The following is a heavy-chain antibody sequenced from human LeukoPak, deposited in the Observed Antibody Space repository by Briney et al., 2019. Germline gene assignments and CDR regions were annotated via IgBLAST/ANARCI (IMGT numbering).Heavy chain of an antibody. J-gene: IGHJ4*02. D-gene: IGHD6-13*01. Sequence: GGSLRLSCAASGFTFSSYGMHWVRRAPGKGLEWVAVIWYDGTNKYYADSVKGRFTISRDNSKNTLYLQMNSLRAEDTAVYYSAQDSLYISSWYDYWGQGTRVTVSS. V-gene: IGHV3-33*06. CDR1: GFTFSSYG. CDR2: IWYDGTNK. CDR3: AQDSLYISSWYDY.